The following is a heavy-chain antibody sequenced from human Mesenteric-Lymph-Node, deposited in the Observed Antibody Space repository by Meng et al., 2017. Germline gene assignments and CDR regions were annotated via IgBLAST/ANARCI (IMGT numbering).Heavy chain of an antibody. D-gene: IGHD2-21*02. CDR3: AKSSLHAGTLYFDS. CDR1: GYSFTTYG. J-gene: IGHJ4*02. Sequence: QVQLVQSGAEVKNPGASVKVSCKTSGYSFTTYGIHWVRQAPGQSLEWMGWVNAASGNTRYSQKFLDRVTINRDTSASSAYMEVSSLRSEDTAVYYCAKSSLHAGTLYFDSWGQGTLVTVSS. CDR2: VNAASGNT. V-gene: IGHV1-3*01.